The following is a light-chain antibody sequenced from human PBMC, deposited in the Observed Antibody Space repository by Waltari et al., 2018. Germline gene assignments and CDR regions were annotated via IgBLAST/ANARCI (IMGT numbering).Light chain of an antibody. J-gene: IGLJ2*01. Sequence: SYELTQPPSVSVSPGQTASITCSGDKLGDKYACWYQQKPGQSPGLVIYQVSKRPSGIPERFSGSNSGNTATLTISGTQAMDEADYYCQAWDSSTVVFGGGTKLTVL. CDR2: QVS. CDR1: KLGDKY. CDR3: QAWDSSTVV. V-gene: IGLV3-1*01.